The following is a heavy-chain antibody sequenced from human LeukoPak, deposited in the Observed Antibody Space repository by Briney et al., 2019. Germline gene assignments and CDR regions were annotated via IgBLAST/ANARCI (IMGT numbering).Heavy chain of an antibody. CDR1: GFTFSNYA. Sequence: GGSLRLSCAASGFTFSNYAMSWVRQAPGRGLEWVSAITGSGGNTYYADSVKGRFTISRDNSKNTVFLQMNSLRAEDTAVYYCAKWGDYDVLTGYYVSDYWGQGTLVTVSS. CDR3: AKWGDYDVLTGYYVSDY. V-gene: IGHV3-23*01. J-gene: IGHJ4*02. CDR2: ITGSGGNT. D-gene: IGHD3-9*01.